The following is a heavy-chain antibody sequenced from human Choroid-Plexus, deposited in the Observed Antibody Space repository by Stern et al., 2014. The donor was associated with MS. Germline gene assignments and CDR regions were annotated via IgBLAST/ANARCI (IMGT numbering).Heavy chain of an antibody. J-gene: IGHJ6*02. CDR3: ARDQRGITIFGVVTDYYYLGMDV. CDR1: GYIFTGYY. D-gene: IGHD3-3*01. Sequence: QLVESGAEVKKPGASVKVSCKTSGYIFTGYYIHWVRQAPGQGLEWMAWLNPNTGGTKYAQKFQGRVTMSRDTSISTAYVELSSLTSDDTAVYYCARDQRGITIFGVVTDYYYLGMDVWGQGTTVTVSS. CDR2: LNPNTGGT. V-gene: IGHV1-2*02.